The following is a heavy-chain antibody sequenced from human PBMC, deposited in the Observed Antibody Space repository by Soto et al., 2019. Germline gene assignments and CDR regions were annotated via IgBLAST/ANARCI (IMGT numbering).Heavy chain of an antibody. J-gene: IGHJ4*02. V-gene: IGHV1-46*03. CDR3: GRLYSSSWSLDY. CDR1: GYTFTSYA. CDR2: INPSGGST. D-gene: IGHD6-13*01. Sequence: ASVKVSCKASGYTFTSYAIHWVRQAPGQGLEWMGIINPSGGSTSYAQKFQGRVTMTRDTSTSTVYMELSSLRSEDTAVYYCGRLYSSSWSLDYWGQGTLVTVSS.